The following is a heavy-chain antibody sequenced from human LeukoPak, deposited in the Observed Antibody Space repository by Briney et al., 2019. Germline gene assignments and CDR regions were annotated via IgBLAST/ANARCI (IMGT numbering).Heavy chain of an antibody. CDR3: ARGDWNYYDSSGQIDY. CDR1: GYTFTGYY. Sequence: ASVKASCKASGYTFTGYYMHWVRQAPGQGLEWMGWINPNSGGTNYAQKFQGRVTMTRDTSISTAHMELSRLRSDDTAVYYCARGDWNYYDSSGQIDYWGQGTLVTVSS. CDR2: INPNSGGT. D-gene: IGHD3-22*01. J-gene: IGHJ4*02. V-gene: IGHV1-2*02.